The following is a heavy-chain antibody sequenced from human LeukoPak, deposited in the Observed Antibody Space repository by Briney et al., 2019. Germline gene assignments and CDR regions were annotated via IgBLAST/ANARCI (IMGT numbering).Heavy chain of an antibody. CDR3: ARTVGSSSWYIPDAFDI. D-gene: IGHD6-13*01. V-gene: IGHV3-7*01. CDR2: IKQDGSEK. Sequence: GGSLRLSCAASGFTFSSYWMSWVRQAPGKGLEWVANIKQDGSEKYYVDSVKGRFTISRDNAKNSLYLQMNSLRAEDTAVYYCARTVGSSSWYIPDAFDIWGQGTMVTVSS. CDR1: GFTFSSYW. J-gene: IGHJ3*02.